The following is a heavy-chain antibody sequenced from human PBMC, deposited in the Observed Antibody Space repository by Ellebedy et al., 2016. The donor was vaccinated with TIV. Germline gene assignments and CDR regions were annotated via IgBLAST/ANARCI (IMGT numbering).Heavy chain of an antibody. CDR3: ARDRMTNYFYGMDV. CDR1: GGSISSYY. CDR2: IYYSGST. J-gene: IGHJ6*02. V-gene: IGHV4-59*01. Sequence: MPLETLSLTCTVSGGSISSYYWSWIRQPPGKGLEWIGYIYYSGSTNYNPSLKSRVTISVDTSKNQISLMLSSVTAADTAVYYCARDRMTNYFYGMDVWGHGTTVTVSS.